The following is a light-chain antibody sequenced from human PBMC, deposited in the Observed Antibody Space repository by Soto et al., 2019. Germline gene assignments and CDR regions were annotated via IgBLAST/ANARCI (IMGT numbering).Light chain of an antibody. Sequence: EIVLTQSPGTLSLSPGERATLSCRASQSVSSIYLAWYQQKPGQAPRLLIYGASSRATCIPDSFSGSGSGTDFTLTISRLEPEDFAVYYCQQYTNWPRTFGQGTKVDI. CDR2: GAS. V-gene: IGKV3-20*01. J-gene: IGKJ1*01. CDR3: QQYTNWPRT. CDR1: QSVSSIY.